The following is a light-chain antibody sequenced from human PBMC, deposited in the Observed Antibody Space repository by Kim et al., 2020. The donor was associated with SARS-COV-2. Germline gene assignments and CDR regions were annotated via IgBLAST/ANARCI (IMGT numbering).Light chain of an antibody. J-gene: IGKJ2*01. Sequence: EIVLTQSPATLSLSPGERATLSCRASQGVSRYLAWYQQRPGQAPRLLIYDASNRATGVPARFRGSGSGTDFTLTISSLEPEDSATYYCQQRSDWPPDYTCGQGTKLEIK. V-gene: IGKV3-11*01. CDR2: DAS. CDR1: QGVSRY. CDR3: QQRSDWPPDYT.